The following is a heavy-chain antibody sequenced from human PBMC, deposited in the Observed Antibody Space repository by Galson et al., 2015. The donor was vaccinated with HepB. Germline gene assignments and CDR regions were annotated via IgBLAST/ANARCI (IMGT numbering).Heavy chain of an antibody. CDR1: GDSISSGGYY. CDR2: IYYSGST. Sequence: TLSLTCTVSGDSISSGGYYWSWIRQHPGKGLEWIGYIYYSGSTDYTPSLKSRVIISIDTSKNQFSLRLSSVTAADTAVYYCARGYCSGGSCYSSRYFFDYWGQGTQVTVSS. D-gene: IGHD2-15*01. V-gene: IGHV4-31*03. CDR3: ARGYCSGGSCYSSRYFFDY. J-gene: IGHJ4*02.